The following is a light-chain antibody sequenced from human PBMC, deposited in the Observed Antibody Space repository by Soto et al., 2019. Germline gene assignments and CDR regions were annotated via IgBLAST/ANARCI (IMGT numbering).Light chain of an antibody. Sequence: QSALTQPASVSGSPGQSITISCTGTSSDVGCYNYVSWYQQHPGKAHKLMIYDVSNRPSGVSNRFSGSKSGNTASLTISGLQAEDEADYYCSSYTSSSTLVVFGGGTKVTVL. CDR3: SSYTSSSTLVV. CDR2: DVS. V-gene: IGLV2-14*01. J-gene: IGLJ2*01. CDR1: SSDVGCYNY.